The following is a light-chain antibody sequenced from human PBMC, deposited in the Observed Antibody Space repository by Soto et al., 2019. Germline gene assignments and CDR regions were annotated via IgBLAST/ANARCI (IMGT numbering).Light chain of an antibody. CDR3: QQYNSYWT. CDR2: DAS. V-gene: IGKV1-5*01. Sequence: DIHVTQSPSTLSVSVGDRVPITCRPSQNIDDYLAWYQQKPGKAPKLLIYDASNSQSGVPSRFSGSGSGTEFTLIISSLQPDDFATYYCQQYNSYWTFGLGTKVDIK. J-gene: IGKJ1*01. CDR1: QNIDDY.